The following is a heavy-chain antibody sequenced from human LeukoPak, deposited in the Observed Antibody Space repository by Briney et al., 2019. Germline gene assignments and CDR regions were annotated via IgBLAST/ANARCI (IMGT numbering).Heavy chain of an antibody. Sequence: ASVKVSCKASGYTFTGYYMHWVRQAPGQGLEWMGWINPNSGGTNYAQKFQGRVTMTRDTSISTAYMELSRLRSDDTAVYYCARCPQYSSGPKSYYYYYYMDVWGKGTTVTVSS. CDR3: ARCPQYSSGPKSYYYYYYMDV. V-gene: IGHV1-2*02. J-gene: IGHJ6*03. D-gene: IGHD6-19*01. CDR2: INPNSGGT. CDR1: GYTFTGYY.